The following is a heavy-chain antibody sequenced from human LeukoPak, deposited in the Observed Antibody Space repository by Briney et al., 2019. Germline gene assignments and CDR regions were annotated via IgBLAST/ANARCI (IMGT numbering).Heavy chain of an antibody. Sequence: GGSLRLSCAASGFTFSSYAMNWVRQAPGKGLEWVSTISGSGSSTYYADSVKGRFTISRDNSKNTLYLQMNSLRAEDTAVYYCAKEWMYYGSGSYYNPYAFDIWGQGTMVTVSS. CDR3: AKEWMYYGSGSYYNPYAFDI. CDR1: GFTFSSYA. V-gene: IGHV3-23*01. CDR2: ISGSGSST. J-gene: IGHJ3*02. D-gene: IGHD3-10*01.